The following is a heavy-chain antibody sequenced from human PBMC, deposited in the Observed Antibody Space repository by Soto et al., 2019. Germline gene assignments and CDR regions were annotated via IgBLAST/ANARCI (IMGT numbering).Heavy chain of an antibody. D-gene: IGHD3-10*01. V-gene: IGHV3-48*01. CDR2: ISSGSSTI. CDR1: GFTFSSDS. J-gene: IGHJ3*02. CDR3: TRDHPPRISMDRGIIPAFDI. Sequence: EVQLVESGGGLVQPGGSLRLSCAASGFTFSSDSMNWVRQAPGKGLEWVSYISSGSSTIYYADSVKGRFTISRDNAKNSLYLQMTSLRAVDTAVYYCTRDHPPRISMDRGIIPAFDIWGQGTMVTVSS.